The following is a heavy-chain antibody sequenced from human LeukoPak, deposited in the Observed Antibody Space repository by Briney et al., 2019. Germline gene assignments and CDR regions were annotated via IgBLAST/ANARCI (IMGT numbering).Heavy chain of an antibody. V-gene: IGHV3-23*01. CDR3: AKKGYCGGDCYSYYYYYMDV. J-gene: IGHJ6*03. D-gene: IGHD2-21*01. Sequence: GGSLGLSCAASGFTFSSYAMSWVRQAPGKGLEWVSAISGSGGSTYYADSVKGRFTISRDNSKNTLYLKMNSLRAEDTAVYYCAKKGYCGGDCYSYYYYYMDVWGKGTTVTVSS. CDR1: GFTFSSYA. CDR2: ISGSGGST.